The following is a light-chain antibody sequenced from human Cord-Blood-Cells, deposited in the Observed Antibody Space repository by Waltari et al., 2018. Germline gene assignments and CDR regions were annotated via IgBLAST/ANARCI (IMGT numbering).Light chain of an antibody. Sequence: DIQMTQSPSSLSASLGDRVTITCRASQSISSYLNWYQQKPGKAPKLLIYAASSLQSGVPSRCSGSGSGTDFTLTISSLQPEDFATYYCQQSYSTPLTFGGGTKVEIK. J-gene: IGKJ4*01. V-gene: IGKV1-39*01. CDR1: QSISSY. CDR3: QQSYSTPLT. CDR2: AAS.